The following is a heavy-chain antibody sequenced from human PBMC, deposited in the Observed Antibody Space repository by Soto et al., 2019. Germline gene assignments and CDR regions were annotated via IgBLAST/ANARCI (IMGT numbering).Heavy chain of an antibody. Sequence: EVHLLESGGGLVQPGGSLRLSCAASGFTFRSYAMSWVRQAPGKGPEWVSSLSGSGGSTYYADSVKGRFTISRDNSKNTLFLQMNSLRAKDTAVYYCAKVPLYYYDTSGYQGKYYFDYWGQGTLVTVSS. CDR3: AKVPLYYYDTSGYQGKYYFDY. V-gene: IGHV3-23*01. CDR2: LSGSGGST. J-gene: IGHJ4*02. CDR1: GFTFRSYA. D-gene: IGHD3-22*01.